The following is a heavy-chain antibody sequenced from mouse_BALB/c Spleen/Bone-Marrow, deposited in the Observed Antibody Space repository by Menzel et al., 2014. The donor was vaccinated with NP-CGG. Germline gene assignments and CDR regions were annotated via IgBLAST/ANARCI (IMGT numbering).Heavy chain of an antibody. D-gene: IGHD2-14*01. CDR2: IDPETGGT. V-gene: IGHV1-15*01. CDR1: GYTFTDYE. J-gene: IGHJ3*01. Sequence: VQLVESGAELVRPGASVTLSCKASGYTFTDYEMHWVKQTPVHGLEWIGAIDPETGGTAYNQKFKGKATLTADKSSSTAYMELRSLTSEDSAVYYCTRSLVRRFAYWGQGTLVTVSA. CDR3: TRSLVRRFAY.